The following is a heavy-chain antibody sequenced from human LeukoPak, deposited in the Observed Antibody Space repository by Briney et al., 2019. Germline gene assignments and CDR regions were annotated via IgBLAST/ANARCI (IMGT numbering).Heavy chain of an antibody. V-gene: IGHV3-7*01. CDR2: IKEDGSEK. J-gene: IGHJ4*02. CDR1: GFTFSDHW. CDR3: AQSGRSTSWY. Sequence: GGSLRLSCGASGFTFSDHWMSWVRQAPGKGLEWVANIKEDGSEKYYVDSVRGRFTISRENVKNSLHLQMNSLRVEDTAVYYCAQSGRSTSWYWGQGALVSVSS.